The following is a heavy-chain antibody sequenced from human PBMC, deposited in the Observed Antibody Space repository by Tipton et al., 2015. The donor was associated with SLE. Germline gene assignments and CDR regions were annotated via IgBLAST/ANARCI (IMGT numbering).Heavy chain of an antibody. V-gene: IGHV4-31*03. D-gene: IGHD3-16*02. CDR3: ARTQYTFGGVIAPFDY. J-gene: IGHJ4*02. Sequence: TLSLTCTVSGDSISSGGYYWSWIRQHPGKGLEWIGYIGYGGSTYYNPSLKSRVTISVDTSKNQFSLKLSSVTAADTAVYYCARTQYTFGGVIAPFDYWGQGTLVTVSS. CDR1: GDSISSGGYY. CDR2: IGYGGST.